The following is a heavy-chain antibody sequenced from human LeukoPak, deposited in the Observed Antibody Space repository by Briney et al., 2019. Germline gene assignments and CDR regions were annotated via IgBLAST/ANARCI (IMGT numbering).Heavy chain of an antibody. Sequence: GGSLRLSCAASGFTVSSNYMSWVRQAPGKGLEWVSVIYSGGSTYYADSVKGRFTISRDNSKNTLYLQMDSLRAEDTAVYYCARDNAEVLWSGYYNYYYYGMDVWGQGTTVTVSS. CDR3: ARDNAEVLWSGYYNYYYYGMDV. J-gene: IGHJ6*02. CDR1: GFTVSSNY. D-gene: IGHD3-3*01. CDR2: IYSGGST. V-gene: IGHV3-66*01.